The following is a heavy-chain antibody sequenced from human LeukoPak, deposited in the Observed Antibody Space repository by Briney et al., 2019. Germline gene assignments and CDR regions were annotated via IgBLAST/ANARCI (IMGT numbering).Heavy chain of an antibody. CDR1: GDSISSYY. CDR2: VYTSGST. Sequence: PSETLSLTCTVSGDSISSYYWSWIRQPAGKGLEWIGRVYTSGSTNYNPSLKSRVTMSVDTPKNQFSLKLSSVTAADTAVYYCARQSGFTSSWSLDYWGQGALVTVSS. CDR3: ARQSGFTSSWSLDY. J-gene: IGHJ4*02. V-gene: IGHV4-4*07. D-gene: IGHD6-13*01.